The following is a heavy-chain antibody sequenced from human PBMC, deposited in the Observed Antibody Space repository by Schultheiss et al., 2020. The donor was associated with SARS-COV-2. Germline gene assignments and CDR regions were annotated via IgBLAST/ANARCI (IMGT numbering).Heavy chain of an antibody. CDR3: ARDRPGQVESWFDP. V-gene: IGHV1-2*06. J-gene: IGHJ5*02. Sequence: ASVKVSCKASGYTFTSYAMNWVRQAPGQGLEWMGRINPNSGGTNYAQKFQGRVTMTRDTSISTAYMELSRLRSDDTAVYYCARDRPGQVESWFDPWGQGTLVTVSS. CDR1: GYTFTSYA. CDR2: INPNSGGT. D-gene: IGHD2-15*01.